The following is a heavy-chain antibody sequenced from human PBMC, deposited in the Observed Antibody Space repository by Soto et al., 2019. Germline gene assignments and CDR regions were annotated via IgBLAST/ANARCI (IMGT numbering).Heavy chain of an antibody. Sequence: VGSLRLSCAASGFTFSSYDMHWVRQATGKGLEWVSAIGTAGDTYYPGSVKGRFTISRENAKNSLYLQMNSLRAGDTAVYYCARGRYSSGWREWYFDYWGQGTLVTVSS. CDR2: IGTAGDT. V-gene: IGHV3-13*01. CDR1: GFTFSSYD. D-gene: IGHD6-19*01. CDR3: ARGRYSSGWREWYFDY. J-gene: IGHJ4*02.